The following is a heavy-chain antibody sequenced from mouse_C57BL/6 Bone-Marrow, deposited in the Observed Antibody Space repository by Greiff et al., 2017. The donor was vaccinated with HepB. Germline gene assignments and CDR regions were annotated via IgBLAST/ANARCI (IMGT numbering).Heavy chain of an antibody. D-gene: IGHD1-1*01. CDR3: ASYYYGSSYWYFDV. CDR1: GYTFTSYW. CDR2: IYPGNSDT. J-gene: IGHJ1*03. Sequence: VQLQQSGTVLARPGASVKMSCKTSGYTFTSYWMHWVKQRPGQGLEWIGAIYPGNSDTSYNQKFKGKAKLTAVTSASTAYMQLNSLTSEDSAVYYCASYYYGSSYWYFDVWGTGTTVTVSS. V-gene: IGHV1-5*01.